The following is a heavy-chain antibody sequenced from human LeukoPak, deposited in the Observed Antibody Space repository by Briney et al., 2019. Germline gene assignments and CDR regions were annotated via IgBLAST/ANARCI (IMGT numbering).Heavy chain of an antibody. J-gene: IGHJ2*01. V-gene: IGHV1-46*01. Sequence: ASVKVSCKASGYTFTSYYMHWVRQAPGQGLEWMGIINPSGGGTSYAQKFQGRVTMTRDTSTSIVYMELSSLRSEDTAVYYCARGVGGGSYYWYFDLWGRGTLVTVSS. CDR2: INPSGGGT. D-gene: IGHD1-26*01. CDR3: ARGVGGGSYYWYFDL. CDR1: GYTFTSYY.